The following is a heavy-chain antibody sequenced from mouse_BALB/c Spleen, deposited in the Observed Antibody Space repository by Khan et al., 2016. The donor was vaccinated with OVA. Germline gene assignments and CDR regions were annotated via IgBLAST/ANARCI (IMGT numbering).Heavy chain of an antibody. CDR2: IWRGANT. CDR3: ARNSYMYDFTY. D-gene: IGHD2-14*01. V-gene: IGHV2-2*01. Sequence: QVQLQQSGPGLVQPSQSLSITCTVSGFSLTTYGIHWVRQSPGKGLEWLGVIWRGANTDYNAAFMSRLSISKDNSKSQVFFKMNSLQADDTAMYYCARNSYMYDFTYWGQGTLVTVSA. J-gene: IGHJ3*01. CDR1: GFSLTTYG.